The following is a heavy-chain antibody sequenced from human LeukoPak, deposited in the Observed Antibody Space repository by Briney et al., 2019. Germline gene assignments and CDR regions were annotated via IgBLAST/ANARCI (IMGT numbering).Heavy chain of an antibody. CDR1: GYTFTSYG. V-gene: IGHV1-18*01. J-gene: IGHJ3*02. CDR3: ARATGTTRPHAFDI. Sequence: ASVKVSGKASGYTFTSYGISWMRQAPGQGHEWLGWISAYNGNTNYAQKLQGRVTMTTDTSTSTAYMELRSLRSDDTAVYYCARATGTTRPHAFDIWGQGTMVTVSS. CDR2: ISAYNGNT. D-gene: IGHD1-7*01.